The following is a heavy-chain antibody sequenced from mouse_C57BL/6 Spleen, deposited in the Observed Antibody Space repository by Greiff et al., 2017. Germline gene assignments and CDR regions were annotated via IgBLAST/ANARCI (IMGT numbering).Heavy chain of an antibody. CDR2: ISYSGST. Sequence: VQLKESGPGMVKPSQSLSLTCTVTGYSITSGYDWHWIRHFPGNKLEWMGYISYSGSTNYKPTLKSRISITHDKSKNHFFLKLNSVTTEDTATYYCARDDYDGLFAYWGQGTLVTVSA. CDR3: ARDDYDGLFAY. D-gene: IGHD2-4*01. V-gene: IGHV3-1*01. CDR1: GYSITSGYD. J-gene: IGHJ3*01.